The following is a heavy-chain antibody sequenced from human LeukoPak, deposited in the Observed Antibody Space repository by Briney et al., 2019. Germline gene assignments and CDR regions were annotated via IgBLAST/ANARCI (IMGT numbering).Heavy chain of an antibody. CDR1: GGSISSYY. CDR2: IYTSGST. J-gene: IGHJ5*02. CDR3: ARGTQVNWFDP. V-gene: IGHV4-4*07. Sequence: SETLSLTCTASGGSISSYYWSWIRQPAGKGLEWIGRIYTSGSTNYNPSLKSRVTMSVDTSKNQVSLKLSSVSAADTAVYYCARGTQVNWFDPWGQGTLVTVSS. D-gene: IGHD3/OR15-3a*01.